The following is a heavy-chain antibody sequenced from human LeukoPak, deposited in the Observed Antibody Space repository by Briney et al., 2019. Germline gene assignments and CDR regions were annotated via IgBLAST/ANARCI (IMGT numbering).Heavy chain of an antibody. CDR2: VSYDGSNK. CDR3: AKTPGSGSYSTSIEIFDY. V-gene: IGHV3-30*18. CDR1: GFTFSSYG. D-gene: IGHD3-10*01. Sequence: PGRSLRLSCAASGFTFSSYGMHWVRQAPGKGLEWVAVVSYDGSNKYYADSVKARFTISRDNSKNTLYLQMNSLRAEDTAVYYCAKTPGSGSYSTSIEIFDYWGQGTLVTVSS. J-gene: IGHJ4*02.